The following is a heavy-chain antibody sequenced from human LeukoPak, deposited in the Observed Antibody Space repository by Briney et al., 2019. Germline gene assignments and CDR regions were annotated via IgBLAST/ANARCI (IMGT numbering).Heavy chain of an antibody. CDR1: GFTFSSYG. CDR3: ARGTYYYGSGSSHFDY. D-gene: IGHD3-10*01. Sequence: GRSLRLSCAASGFTFSSYGMHWVRQAPGKGLEWVAVISYDGSNKYYADSVKGRFTISRDNAKNSLYLQMNSLRAEDTAVYYCARGTYYYGSGSSHFDYWGQGTLVIVSS. J-gene: IGHJ4*02. CDR2: ISYDGSNK. V-gene: IGHV3-30*03.